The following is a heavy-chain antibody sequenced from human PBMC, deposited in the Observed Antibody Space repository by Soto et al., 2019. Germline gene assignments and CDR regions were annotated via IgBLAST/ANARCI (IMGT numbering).Heavy chain of an antibody. V-gene: IGHV3-64*04. Sequence: GGSLRLSCSASGFTFSSYSIHWVRQAPGKGLEYVSSIGTNGGSTFYADSVKGRFTISRDNAKNSLYLQMNSLRAEDTAVYYCARDRWELLGGYYYYGMDVWGQGTTVTVSS. CDR1: GFTFSSYS. CDR3: ARDRWELLGGYYYYGMDV. J-gene: IGHJ6*02. CDR2: IGTNGGST. D-gene: IGHD1-26*01.